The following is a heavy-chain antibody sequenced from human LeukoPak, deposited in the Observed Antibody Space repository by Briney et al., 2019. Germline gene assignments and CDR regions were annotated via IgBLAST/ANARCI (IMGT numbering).Heavy chain of an antibody. V-gene: IGHV3-23*01. J-gene: IGHJ4*02. CDR1: GFTFSNFA. CDR3: AKGSTSSRPYYFDY. CDR2: ITYSGGDT. Sequence: PGGSLRLSCAASGFTFSNFAMAWVRQAPGKGLEWFAAITYSGGDTYHADSVKGRFTISRDNSKNTLHLQMNSLRAEDTAVYYCAKGSTSSRPYYFDYWGQGTLVTVSP. D-gene: IGHD1-26*01.